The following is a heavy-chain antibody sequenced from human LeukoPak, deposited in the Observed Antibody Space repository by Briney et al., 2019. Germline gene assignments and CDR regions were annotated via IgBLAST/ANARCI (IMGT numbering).Heavy chain of an antibody. D-gene: IGHD3-10*01. V-gene: IGHV4-34*01. Sequence: SETLSLTCAVYGGSFSGYYWSWIRQPPGKGLEWIGEINHSGSTNYNPSLKSRVTISVDTSKNQFSLKLSSVTAADTAVYYCARRMKMYYYGQPFFDYWGQGTLVTVSS. CDR2: INHSGST. CDR1: GGSFSGYY. J-gene: IGHJ4*02. CDR3: ARRMKMYYYGQPFFDY.